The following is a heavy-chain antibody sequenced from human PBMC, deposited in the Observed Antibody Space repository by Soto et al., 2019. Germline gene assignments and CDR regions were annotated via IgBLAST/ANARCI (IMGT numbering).Heavy chain of an antibody. CDR2: VSATGRNK. D-gene: IGHD3-3*01. J-gene: IGHJ4*02. V-gene: IGHV3-23*01. Sequence: GGSLRLSCAVSGFTFDNYAMSWVRQPPGKGLEWVSGVSATGRNKVYADSVKGRFTISRDNSNNSLFLQMSDLRAEDKALYYFATGGYNDLLSGFSATAFWGQGTLVTVSS. CDR1: GFTFDNYA. CDR3: ATGGYNDLLSGFSATAF.